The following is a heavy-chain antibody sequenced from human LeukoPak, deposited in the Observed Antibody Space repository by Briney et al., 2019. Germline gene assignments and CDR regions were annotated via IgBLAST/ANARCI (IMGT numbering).Heavy chain of an antibody. CDR2: IYYSGST. CDR1: GGSISSSSYY. V-gene: IGHV4-39*01. D-gene: IGHD6-19*01. Sequence: SETLSLTCTVSGGSISSSSYYWGWIRQPPGKGLEWIGSIYYSGSTYYNPSLKSRVTISVDTSKNQFSLKLGSVTAADTAVYYCARPFAVAGTHDYWGQGTLVTVSS. CDR3: ARPFAVAGTHDY. J-gene: IGHJ4*02.